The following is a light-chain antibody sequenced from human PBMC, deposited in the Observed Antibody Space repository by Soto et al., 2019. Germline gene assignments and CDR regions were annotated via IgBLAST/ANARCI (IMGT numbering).Light chain of an antibody. J-gene: IGLJ1*01. CDR3: CSYAGSSTFYV. Sequence: QCALTQPASVSGSPGQSITISCTGTSIDVGSYNLVSWYQQHPGKAPKLMIYEGSKRPSGVSNRFSGSKSGNTASLTISGLQAEDEADYYCCSYAGSSTFYVFGTGTKVTVL. V-gene: IGLV2-23*01. CDR1: SIDVGSYNL. CDR2: EGS.